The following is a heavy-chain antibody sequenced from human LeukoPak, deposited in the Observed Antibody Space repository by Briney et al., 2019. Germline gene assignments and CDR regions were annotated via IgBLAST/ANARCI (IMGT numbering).Heavy chain of an antibody. CDR3: AIPGYCGSTSCFYYFDS. J-gene: IGHJ4*02. CDR2: IIPIFGTA. Sequence: SVKVSCKASGGTFSSYAISWVRQAPGQGLEWMGGIIPIFGTANYAQKFQGRVTITADESTSTAYMELSRLRSDDTAVYYCAIPGYCGSTSCFYYFDSWGQGTLVTVSS. CDR1: GGTFSSYA. D-gene: IGHD2-2*01. V-gene: IGHV1-69*13.